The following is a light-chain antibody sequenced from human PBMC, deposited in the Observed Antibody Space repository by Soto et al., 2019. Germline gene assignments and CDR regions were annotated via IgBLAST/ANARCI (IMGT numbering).Light chain of an antibody. CDR3: QQHNTYPPT. J-gene: IGKJ1*01. Sequence: DIQMTQSPSSLSASVGDRVTITCRASLGISNYLAWYQQQPGKAPNLLIYAASTLQSGVPSRFSGSGSGTEFTLTISSLQPEDFATYYCQQHNTYPPTFGQGTKVEVK. CDR1: LGISNY. CDR2: AAS. V-gene: IGKV1-9*01.